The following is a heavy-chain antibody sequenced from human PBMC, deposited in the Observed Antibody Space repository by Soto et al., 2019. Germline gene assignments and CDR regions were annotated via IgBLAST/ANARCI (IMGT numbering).Heavy chain of an antibody. CDR2: IYYSGST. CDR1: GGSISSSSYY. J-gene: IGHJ6*02. CDR3: ARQDLIAAAGTNYYYGMDV. V-gene: IGHV4-39*01. D-gene: IGHD6-13*01. Sequence: SLTCTVSGGSISSSSYYWGWIRQPPGKGLEWIGSIYYSGSTYYNPSLKSRVTISVDTSKNQFSLKLSSVTAADTAVYYCARQDLIAAAGTNYYYGMDVWGQGTTVTVSS.